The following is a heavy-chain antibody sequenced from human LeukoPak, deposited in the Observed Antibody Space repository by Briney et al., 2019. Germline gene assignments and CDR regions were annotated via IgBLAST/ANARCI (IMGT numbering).Heavy chain of an antibody. V-gene: IGHV4-4*07. CDR1: GDSINTNN. CDR3: AGDPLRSGFDP. J-gene: IGHJ5*02. CDR2: LHNSGST. D-gene: IGHD6-25*01. Sequence: PSETLSLTCTVSGDSINTNNHWAWIRQPAGKGLEWIGRLHNSGSTNYNPSLQSRVTISVDTSKNQFSLKMTSATAADTAVYFCAGDPLRSGFDPWGQGILVTVSS.